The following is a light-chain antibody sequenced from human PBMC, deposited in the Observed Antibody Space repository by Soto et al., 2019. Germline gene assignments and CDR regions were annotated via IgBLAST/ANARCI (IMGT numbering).Light chain of an antibody. CDR3: QQHNSWPRT. Sequence: EVVMTQSPATLSVSPGEGATLSCRASQSVGSNLAWYQQKAGQAPRLLVYDASTRATGIPARFSGSGSGTEFTLTISGLQSEDFAFYHCQQHNSWPRTFGQGTEVEVK. CDR2: DAS. V-gene: IGKV3-15*01. CDR1: QSVGSN. J-gene: IGKJ1*01.